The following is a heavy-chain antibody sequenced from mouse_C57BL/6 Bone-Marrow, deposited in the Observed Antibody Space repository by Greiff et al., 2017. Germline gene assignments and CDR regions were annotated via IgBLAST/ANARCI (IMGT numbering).Heavy chain of an antibody. D-gene: IGHD2-3*01. CDR1: GYAFSSSW. CDR2: IYPGDGDT. J-gene: IGHJ3*01. CDR3: ARWLLRGFAY. V-gene: IGHV1-82*01. Sequence: QVQLKASGPELVKPGASVKISCKASGYAFSSSWMNWVKQRPGKGLEWIGRIYPGDGDTNYNGKFKGKATLTADKSSSTAYMQLSSLTSEDSAVYFCARWLLRGFAYWGQGTLVTVSA.